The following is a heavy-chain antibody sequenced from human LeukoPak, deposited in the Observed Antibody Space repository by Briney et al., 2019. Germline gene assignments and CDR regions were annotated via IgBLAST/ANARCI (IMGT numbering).Heavy chain of an antibody. CDR3: ARVYRRYFDY. D-gene: IGHD1-14*01. CDR2: ISSSSSSI. J-gene: IGHJ4*02. V-gene: IGHV3-48*01. Sequence: GGSLRLSCAASGFIFSSYSMNWVRQAPGKGLEWVLYISSSSSSIYYADAVKGRFTISRDNAKNSLYLQMNSLRAEDTAVYYCARVYRRYFDYWGQGTLVTVSP. CDR1: GFIFSSYS.